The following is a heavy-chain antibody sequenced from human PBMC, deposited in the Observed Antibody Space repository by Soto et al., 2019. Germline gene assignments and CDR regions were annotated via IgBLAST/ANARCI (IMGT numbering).Heavy chain of an antibody. J-gene: IGHJ6*03. CDR2: INHSGST. CDR3: ARGPSSTSPYYYYYMDV. V-gene: IGHV4-34*01. CDR1: GGSISSYY. Sequence: PSETLSLTCTVSGGSISSYYWSWIRQPPGKGLEWIGEINHSGSTNYNPSLKSRVTISVDTSKNQFSLKLSSVTAADTAVYYCARGPSSTSPYYYYYMDVWGKGTTVTVSS. D-gene: IGHD2-2*01.